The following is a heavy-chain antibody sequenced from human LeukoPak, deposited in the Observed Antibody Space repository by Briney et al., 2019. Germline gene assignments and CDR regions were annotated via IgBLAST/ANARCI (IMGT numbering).Heavy chain of an antibody. J-gene: IGHJ4*02. CDR2: VSTYNGNT. V-gene: IGHV1-18*01. D-gene: IGHD2-2*01. Sequence: ASVKVSCKASGYTFTNYGITWVRQAPGQGLEWMGWVSTYNGNTNYAQKFQDRVTMTTDTSTTTGYMELRTLKSDDTAVYYCASLVPAAPLWADYWGQGTLVTVSS. CDR3: ASLVPAAPLWADY. CDR1: GYTFTNYG.